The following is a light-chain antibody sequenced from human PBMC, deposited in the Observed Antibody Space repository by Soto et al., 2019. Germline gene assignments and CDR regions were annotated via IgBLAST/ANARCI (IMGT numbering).Light chain of an antibody. V-gene: IGKV1-27*01. CDR2: AAS. J-gene: IGKJ1*01. Sequence: DLQRTRAPSSIPASGGVRVTITCRAMQGSSYYLACYQHKSWKVPKLQICAASTLQSGFPSRFSGSGSGTDFTLTISSLQTEDVETFYFQKYNSAPRTFGQGTKVQIK. CDR3: QKYNSAPRT. CDR1: QGSSYY.